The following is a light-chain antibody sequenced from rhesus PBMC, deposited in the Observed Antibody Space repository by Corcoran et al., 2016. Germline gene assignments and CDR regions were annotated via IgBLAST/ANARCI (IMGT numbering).Light chain of an antibody. V-gene: IGKV1-25*01. CDR2: YAT. Sequence: DIQMTQSPSSVSASVGDRVTITCRASQGISSYLAWYQQKPGKAPKLLIYYATTLQSGVPSRFSGSGSGTELTLTISSLQPEDFATYYCQQYNSLPPWTFGQGTKVEIK. CDR3: QQYNSLPPWT. CDR1: QGISSY. J-gene: IGKJ1*01.